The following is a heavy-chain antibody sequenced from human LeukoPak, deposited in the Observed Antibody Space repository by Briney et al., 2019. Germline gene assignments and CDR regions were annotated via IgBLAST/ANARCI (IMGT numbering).Heavy chain of an antibody. J-gene: IGHJ5*02. CDR1: GFTFSDYG. V-gene: IGHV3-30*02. D-gene: IGHD2-2*01. CDR2: IRYDGSFK. Sequence: GGSLRLSCAASGFTFSDYGLHWVRQAPGKGLEWVAFIRYDGSFKYYADSVKGRFTISRDNSKDTLFLQMNSLRAEDTALYYCAKLPRSSDLPSSWGQGTLVTVSS. CDR3: AKLPRSSDLPSS.